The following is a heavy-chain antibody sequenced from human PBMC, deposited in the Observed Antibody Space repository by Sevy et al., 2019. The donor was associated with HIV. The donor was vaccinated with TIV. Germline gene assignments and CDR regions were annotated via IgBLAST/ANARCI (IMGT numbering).Heavy chain of an antibody. D-gene: IGHD3-3*01. V-gene: IGHV3-74*01. Sequence: GGSLRLSCEASGFTFSSHWMHWVRQGPGKGLVWVSRINSDGSTISYADSVKGRFTISRDNAKNTLYLQMNSLRAEDTAVYYCARRGWYYDFWSGYWNDAFDIWGQGTMVTVSS. CDR2: INSDGSTI. J-gene: IGHJ3*02. CDR3: ARRGWYYDFWSGYWNDAFDI. CDR1: GFTFSSHW.